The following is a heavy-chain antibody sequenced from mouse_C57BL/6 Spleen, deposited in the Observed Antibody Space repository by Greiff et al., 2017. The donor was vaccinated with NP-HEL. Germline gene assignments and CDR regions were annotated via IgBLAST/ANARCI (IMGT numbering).Heavy chain of an antibody. Sequence: QVQLQQSGAELVRPGASVKLSCKASGYTFTDCYINWVKQRPGQGLEWIARIYPGSGNTYYNEKFKGKATLTAEKSSSTAYMQLSSLTSEDSAVYCCARGTAQAYFAYWGQGTLVTVSA. CDR3: ARGTAQAYFAY. D-gene: IGHD3-2*02. CDR2: IYPGSGNT. J-gene: IGHJ3*01. V-gene: IGHV1-76*01. CDR1: GYTFTDCY.